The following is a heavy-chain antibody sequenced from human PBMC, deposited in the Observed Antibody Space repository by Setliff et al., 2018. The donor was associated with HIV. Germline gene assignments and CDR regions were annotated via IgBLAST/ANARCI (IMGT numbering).Heavy chain of an antibody. D-gene: IGHD1-20*01. CDR1: GFTFNNYE. J-gene: IGHJ6*03. Sequence: GGSLRLSCAASGFTFNNYEMNWVRQAPGKGLEWVSYIGRSGRNIHYADSVRGRFTISRDNSKNTLYLQMNSLKTEDTAVYYCTPITGYYMDVWGKGTTVTVSS. CDR2: IGRSGRNI. CDR3: TPITGYYMDV. V-gene: IGHV3-48*03.